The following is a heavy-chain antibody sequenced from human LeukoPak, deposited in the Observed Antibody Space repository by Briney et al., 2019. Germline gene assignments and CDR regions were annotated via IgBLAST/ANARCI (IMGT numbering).Heavy chain of an antibody. CDR3: ARADFIDAGPYLIGP. D-gene: IGHD3-3*01. Sequence: ASVRVSCKTSGYSFTDYYIHWVRQAPGQGLEWMAWINTKTGRTSSARKFQGRVTMTRDPSITTVYLDMAWLTSDDTAIYFCARADFIDAGPYLIGPWGQGTLVTVSS. CDR2: INTKTGRT. CDR1: GYSFTDYY. V-gene: IGHV1-2*02. J-gene: IGHJ5*02.